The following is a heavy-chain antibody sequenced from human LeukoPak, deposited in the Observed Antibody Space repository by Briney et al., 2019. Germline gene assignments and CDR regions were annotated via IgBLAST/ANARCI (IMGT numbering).Heavy chain of an antibody. Sequence: GGSLRLSCAASGFTFSSYAMSWVRQRPGKGLEWVSAITGIGGSTYYADSVKGRFTISRDNSKNTLYLQMNSLRAEDTAVYYCAKDGNLWFGELWTEYLQHWGQGTLVTVSS. V-gene: IGHV3-23*01. CDR1: GFTFSSYA. D-gene: IGHD3-10*01. CDR3: AKDGNLWFGELWTEYLQH. J-gene: IGHJ1*01. CDR2: ITGIGGST.